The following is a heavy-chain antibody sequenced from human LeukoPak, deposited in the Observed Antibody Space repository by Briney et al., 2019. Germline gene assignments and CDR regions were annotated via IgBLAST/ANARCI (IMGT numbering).Heavy chain of an antibody. V-gene: IGHV4-31*03. CDR3: ATENCSSTSCSRGPYYYGMDV. CDR2: IYYSGST. J-gene: IGHJ6*02. D-gene: IGHD2-2*01. CDR1: GGSISSGGYY. Sequence: PSETLSLTCTVSGGSISSGGYYWSWIRQHPGKGLEWIGYIYYSGSTYYNPSLKGRVTISVDTSQNQFSLKLSSVTAADTAVYYCATENCSSTSCSRGPYYYGMDVWGQGTTVTVSS.